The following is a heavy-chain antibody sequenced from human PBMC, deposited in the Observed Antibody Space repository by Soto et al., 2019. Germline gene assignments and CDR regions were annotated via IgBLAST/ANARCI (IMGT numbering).Heavy chain of an antibody. J-gene: IGHJ4*02. V-gene: IGHV3-23*01. Sequence: EVQLLESGGGLVQPGGSLRLSCAASGFTFSSYAMSWVRQAPGKGLEWVSAISGSGGSIYYADSVKGRFTISRDTSKNALYLQMNSLRAADTALYYCAQGNGLVADRTWASDWGKRSLVTVSA. CDR1: GFTFSSYA. D-gene: IGHD2-15*01. CDR2: ISGSGGSI. CDR3: AQGNGLVADRTWASD.